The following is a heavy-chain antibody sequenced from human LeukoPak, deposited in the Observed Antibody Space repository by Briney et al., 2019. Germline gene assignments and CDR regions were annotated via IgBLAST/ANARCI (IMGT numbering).Heavy chain of an antibody. Sequence: SETPSLTCAVYSGSFNNHYWTWIRQPPGKGLEWIGEVNYSGITTYNPSLKSRVVISVDTSRSQFSLKLTSVTAADTAVYYCRCTSHRDYFDYWGQGTLVTVSS. CDR1: SGSFNNHY. CDR3: RCTSHRDYFDY. J-gene: IGHJ4*02. V-gene: IGHV4-34*01. D-gene: IGHD2-2*01. CDR2: VNYSGIT.